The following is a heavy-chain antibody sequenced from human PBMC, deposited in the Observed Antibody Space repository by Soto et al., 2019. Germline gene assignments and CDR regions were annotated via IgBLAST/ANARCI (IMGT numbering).Heavy chain of an antibody. Sequence: ASVKVSCTASGYTFTSYGISWVRQAPGQGLEWMGWISAYNGNTNYAQKLQGRVTMTTDTSTSTAYMELRSLRSDDTAVYYCARDRVVYCGGDCYSGYWGQGTLVTVSS. J-gene: IGHJ4*02. CDR1: GYTFTSYG. V-gene: IGHV1-18*01. CDR2: ISAYNGNT. D-gene: IGHD2-21*01. CDR3: ARDRVVYCGGDCYSGY.